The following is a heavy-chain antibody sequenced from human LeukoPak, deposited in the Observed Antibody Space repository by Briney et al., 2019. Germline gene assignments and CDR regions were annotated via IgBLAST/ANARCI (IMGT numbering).Heavy chain of an antibody. V-gene: IGHV3-53*01. CDR1: AFTVSSNY. J-gene: IGHJ4*02. CDR3: ARDWSHRCFDY. D-gene: IGHD3-3*01. Sequence: PGASLRLSSAASAFTVSSNYMSWGRQAPREGLEWVSVIYSGGSTYYADSVKGRFTISRDNSKNTLYLQMNSLRAEDTAVYYCARDWSHRCFDYWGQGTLVTVSS. CDR2: IYSGGST.